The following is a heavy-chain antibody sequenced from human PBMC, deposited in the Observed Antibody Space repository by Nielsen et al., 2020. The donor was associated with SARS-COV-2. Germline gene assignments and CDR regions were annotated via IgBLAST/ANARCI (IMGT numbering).Heavy chain of an antibody. CDR3: ARGGISGYSYGFSY. Sequence: SETLSLTCAVYGGSFSGYYWSWIRQPPGKGLEWIGEINHSGSTNYNPSLKSRVTISVDKSKNQFSLKLSSVTAADTAVYYCARGGISGYSYGFSYWGQGTLVTVSS. D-gene: IGHD5-18*01. CDR1: GGSFSGYY. CDR2: INHSGST. V-gene: IGHV4-34*01. J-gene: IGHJ4*02.